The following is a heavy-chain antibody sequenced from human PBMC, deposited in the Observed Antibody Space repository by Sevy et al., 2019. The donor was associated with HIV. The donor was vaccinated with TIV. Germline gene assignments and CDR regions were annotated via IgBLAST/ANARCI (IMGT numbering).Heavy chain of an antibody. CDR2: ISAYNGNT. J-gene: IGHJ3*02. D-gene: IGHD3-22*01. CDR3: ARDPGGYDSSGYKNNDAFDI. Sequence: ASVKVSCKASGYTFTSYGISWVRQAPGQGLEWMGWISAYNGNTNYAQTLQGRVTMTTDTSTSTAYMVLRSLRSDDTAVYYCARDPGGYDSSGYKNNDAFDIWGQGTMVTVSS. CDR1: GYTFTSYG. V-gene: IGHV1-18*01.